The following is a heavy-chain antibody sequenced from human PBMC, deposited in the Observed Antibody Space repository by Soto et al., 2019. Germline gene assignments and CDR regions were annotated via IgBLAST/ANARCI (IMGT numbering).Heavy chain of an antibody. CDR1: GGSISSGGYY. V-gene: IGHV4-31*03. Sequence: QVQLQESGPGLVKPSQTLSLTCTVSGGSISSGGYYWSWIRQHPGKGLEWSGYIDYSGSTYYNPSLKSRVNISVDTSKNQCALMQSSVTAANPGLYYCAREPVIWGQETLVTITS. J-gene: IGHJ4*02. D-gene: IGHD4-4*01. CDR3: AREPVI. CDR2: IDYSGST.